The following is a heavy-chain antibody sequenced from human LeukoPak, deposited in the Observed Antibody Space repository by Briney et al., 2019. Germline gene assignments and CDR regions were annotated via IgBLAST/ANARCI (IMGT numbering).Heavy chain of an antibody. J-gene: IGHJ5*02. CDR1: GFTFNNYA. Sequence: QPGGSLRLSCAASGFTFNNYAVHWVRQAPGKGLEWVAVISYDGSTKSYADSLKGRFTISRDNSKSTVYLQMNSLRGEETGVYYCARGSGRRLLSSWFDPWGQGTLVTVSS. CDR3: ARGSGRRLLSSWFDP. CDR2: ISYDGSTK. D-gene: IGHD6-6*01. V-gene: IGHV3-30*03.